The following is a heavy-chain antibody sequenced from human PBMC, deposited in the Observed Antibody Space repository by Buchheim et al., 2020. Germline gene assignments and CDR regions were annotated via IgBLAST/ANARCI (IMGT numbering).Heavy chain of an antibody. CDR3: ARDYDFWSGHPQPFDS. D-gene: IGHD3-3*01. V-gene: IGHV3-7*01. Sequence: EVQLVESGGGLVQPGGSLRLSCAGSGFTFSRYWMSWVRQAPGKGPEWVANIRQDGNDKYYVDSVKGRFTISRDNAKNSLFLQMNSLRVEDTAVYYCARDYDFWSGHPQPFDSWGQGTL. J-gene: IGHJ4*02. CDR2: IRQDGNDK. CDR1: GFTFSRYW.